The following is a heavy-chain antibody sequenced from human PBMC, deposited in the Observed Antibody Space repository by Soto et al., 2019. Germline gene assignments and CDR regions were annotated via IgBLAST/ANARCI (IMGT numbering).Heavy chain of an antibody. V-gene: IGHV1-69*13. Sequence: ASVKVSCKASGGTFSSYAISWVRQAPGQGLEWMGGIIPIFGTANYAQKFQGRVTITADESTSTAYMELGSLRSEDTAVYYCARDGEAGATYFDYWGQGTLVTVSS. CDR2: IIPIFGTA. D-gene: IGHD1-26*01. CDR3: ARDGEAGATYFDY. CDR1: GGTFSSYA. J-gene: IGHJ4*02.